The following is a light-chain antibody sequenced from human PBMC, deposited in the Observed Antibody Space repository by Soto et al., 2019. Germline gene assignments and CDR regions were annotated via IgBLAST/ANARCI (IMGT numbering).Light chain of an antibody. CDR3: SSYTSSSTLGGV. CDR2: EVS. V-gene: IGLV2-14*01. Sequence: QSALTQPASVSGSPGQLITISCTGTSSDVGGYNYVSWYQQHPGKAPKLMIYEVSNRPSGVSNRFSGSKSGNTASLTISGLQAEDEADYYCSSYTSSSTLGGVFGGGTKLTVL. J-gene: IGLJ2*01. CDR1: SSDVGGYNY.